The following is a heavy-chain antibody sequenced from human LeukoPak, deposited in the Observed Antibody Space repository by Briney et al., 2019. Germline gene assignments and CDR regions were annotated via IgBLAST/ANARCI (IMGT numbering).Heavy chain of an antibody. D-gene: IGHD6-13*01. V-gene: IGHV4-34*01. J-gene: IGHJ4*02. CDR1: GGSFSGYY. Sequence: SETLSLTCAVYGGSFSGYYWSWIRQPPGKGLEWIGEINHSGSTNYNPSLKSRVTISVDTSKNQFSLKLSSVTAADTAVYYCARRRGSSWKTEYFDYWGQGTLVTVSS. CDR3: ARRRGSSWKTEYFDY. CDR2: INHSGST.